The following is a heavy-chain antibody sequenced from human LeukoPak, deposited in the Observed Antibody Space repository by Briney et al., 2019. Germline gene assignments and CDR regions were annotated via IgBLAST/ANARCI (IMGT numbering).Heavy chain of an antibody. CDR3: ARGAHYEFQAYYFDY. CDR1: GFTFSSYS. D-gene: IGHD3-16*01. CDR2: ISSSSSTI. Sequence: PGGSLRLSCAAPGFTFSSYSMNWVRQAPGKGLEWVSYISSSSSTIYYADSVKGRFTISRDNAKNSLYLQMNSLRAEDTAVYYCARGAHYEFQAYYFDYWGQGTLVTVSS. J-gene: IGHJ4*02. V-gene: IGHV3-48*01.